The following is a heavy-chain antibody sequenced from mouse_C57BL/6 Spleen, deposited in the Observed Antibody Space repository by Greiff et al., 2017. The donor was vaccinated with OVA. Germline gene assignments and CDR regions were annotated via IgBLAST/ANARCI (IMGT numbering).Heavy chain of an antibody. CDR1: GYTFTDYY. CDR3: AREYYYGSSYGYFDV. J-gene: IGHJ1*03. D-gene: IGHD1-1*01. CDR2: INPNNGGT. Sequence: VQLQQSGPELVKPGASVKISCKASGYTFTDYYMNWVKQSHGKSLEWIGDINPNNGGTSYNQKFKGKATLTVDKSSSTAYMELRSLTSEDSAVYYCAREYYYGSSYGYFDVWGTGTTVTVSS. V-gene: IGHV1-26*01.